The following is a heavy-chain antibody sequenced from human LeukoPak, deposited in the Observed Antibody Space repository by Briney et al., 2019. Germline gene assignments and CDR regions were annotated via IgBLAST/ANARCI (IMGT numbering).Heavy chain of an antibody. J-gene: IGHJ4*02. V-gene: IGHV3-7*01. D-gene: IGHD4-17*01. CDR1: GFTFSSYW. CDR3: AREQYGDHFDN. CDR2: IKQDGSQK. Sequence: GGSLRLSCAASGFTFSSYWMSWVRQAPGKGLEWVANIKQDGSQKYYVGSVKGRFTISRDNAKNSLYLQMNSLRVDDTAVYYCAREQYGDHFDNWGQGTPVTVSS.